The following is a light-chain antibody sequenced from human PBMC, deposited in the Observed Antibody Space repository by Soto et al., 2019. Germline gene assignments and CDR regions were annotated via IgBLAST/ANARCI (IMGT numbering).Light chain of an antibody. J-gene: IGKJ3*01. CDR3: QQSYSTGFT. CDR1: QSISSY. Sequence: QMTQSPSSLSASVGDRVTITCRASQSISSYLNWYQQKPGKAPKLLIYAASSLQSGVPSRFSGSGSGTDFTLTISSLQPEDFATYYCQQSYSTGFTFGPGTKVDIK. V-gene: IGKV1-39*01. CDR2: AAS.